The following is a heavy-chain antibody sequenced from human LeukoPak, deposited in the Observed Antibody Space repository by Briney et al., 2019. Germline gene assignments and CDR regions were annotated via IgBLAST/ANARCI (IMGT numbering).Heavy chain of an antibody. CDR3: ARDAGTYDYVWGSYRFDY. J-gene: IGHJ4*02. CDR2: ISAYNGNT. V-gene: IGHV1-18*04. CDR1: GYTFTSYG. D-gene: IGHD3-16*02. Sequence: ASVKVSCKASGYTFTSYGISWVRQAPGQGLEWMGWISAYNGNTNYAQKLQGRVTMTTDTSTSTAYTELRSLRSDDTAVYYCARDAGTYDYVWGSYRFDYWGQGTLVTVSS.